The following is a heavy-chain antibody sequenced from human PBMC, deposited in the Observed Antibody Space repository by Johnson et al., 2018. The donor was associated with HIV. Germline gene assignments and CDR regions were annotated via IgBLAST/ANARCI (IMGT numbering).Heavy chain of an antibody. CDR2: IGTIDDT. CDR1: GFTFSSYD. D-gene: IGHD4-11*01. V-gene: IGHV3-13*01. CDR3: ARNEYSNYGGRDAFDI. Sequence: GGVVRPGGSLRLSCAASGFTFSSYDMHWVRQVRGKGLEWVSGIGTIDDTYYSDSVKGRFTISRENAKNSLYLQMNGLRAEDTAVYYCARNEYSNYGGRDAFDIWGQGTMVTVPS. J-gene: IGHJ3*02.